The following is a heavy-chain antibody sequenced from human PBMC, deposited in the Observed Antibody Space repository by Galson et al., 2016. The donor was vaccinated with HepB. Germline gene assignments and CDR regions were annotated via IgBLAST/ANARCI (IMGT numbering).Heavy chain of an antibody. Sequence: SLRLSCAASGFTFSSYGMHWVRQAPGKGLEWVAVIWYDGSNKYYADSVKGRFTISRDNSKNTLYMQMNSLRAEDTAVYYCAKGGELRAVYYYYGMDVWGQGTTVTVAS. D-gene: IGHD1-26*01. V-gene: IGHV3-33*03. CDR1: GFTFSSYG. CDR2: IWYDGSNK. J-gene: IGHJ6*02. CDR3: AKGGELRAVYYYYGMDV.